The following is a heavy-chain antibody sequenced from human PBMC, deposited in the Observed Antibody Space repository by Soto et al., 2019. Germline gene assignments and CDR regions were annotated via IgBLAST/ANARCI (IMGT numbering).Heavy chain of an antibody. J-gene: IGHJ3*02. CDR2: IKQDASEK. CDR3: ARDGTHYYDSSGYDAFDI. Sequence: EVQLVESGGGLVQPGGSLRLSCAASGFTFSSYWMSWVRQAPGKGLEWVANIKQDASEKYYVDSVKGRFTISRDNAKNSLYLQMNSLRAEDTAVYYCARDGTHYYDSSGYDAFDIWGQGTMVTVSS. V-gene: IGHV3-7*03. D-gene: IGHD3-22*01. CDR1: GFTFSSYW.